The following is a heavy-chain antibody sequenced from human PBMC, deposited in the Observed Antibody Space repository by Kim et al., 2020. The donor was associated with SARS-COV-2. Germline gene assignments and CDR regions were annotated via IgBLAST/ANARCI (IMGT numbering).Heavy chain of an antibody. CDR3: ARDIGVEAAAADY. Sequence: GGSLRLSCAASGFTFSSYAMHWVRQAPGKGLEWVAVISYDGSNKYYADSVKGRFTISRDNSKNTLYLQMNSLRAEDTAVYYCARDIGVEAAAADYWGQGTLVTVSS. CDR2: ISYDGSNK. D-gene: IGHD6-13*01. CDR1: GFTFSSYA. V-gene: IGHV3-30*04. J-gene: IGHJ4*02.